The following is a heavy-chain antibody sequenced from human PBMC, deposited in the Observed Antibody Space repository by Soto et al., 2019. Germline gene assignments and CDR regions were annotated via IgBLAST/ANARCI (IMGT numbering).Heavy chain of an antibody. J-gene: IGHJ4*02. V-gene: IGHV1-18*01. D-gene: IGHD3-22*01. CDR2: ISAYNGNT. CDR1: GYTFTSYG. CDR3: ARILTYYYDSSGSRYFDY. Sequence: ASVKVSCKASGYTFTSYGISWVRQAPGQGLEWTGWISAYNGNTNYAQKLQGRVTMTTDTSTSTAYMELRSLRSDDTAVYYCARILTYYYDSSGSRYFDYWGQGTLVTVSS.